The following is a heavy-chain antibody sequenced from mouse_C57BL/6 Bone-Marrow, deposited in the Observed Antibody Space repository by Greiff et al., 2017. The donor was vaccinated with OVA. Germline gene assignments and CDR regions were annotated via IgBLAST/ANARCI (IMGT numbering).Heavy chain of an antibody. CDR2: ISYSGST. CDR1: GYSITSGYD. J-gene: IGHJ3*01. CDR3: AREGDYYGSGWFAY. D-gene: IGHD1-1*01. V-gene: IGHV3-1*01. Sequence: EVHLVESGPGMVKPSQSLSLTCTVTGYSITSGYDWHWIRHFPGNKLEWMGYISYSGSTNYNPSLKSRISITHDTSKNHFFLKLNSVTTEDTATYYCAREGDYYGSGWFAYWGQGTLVTVSA.